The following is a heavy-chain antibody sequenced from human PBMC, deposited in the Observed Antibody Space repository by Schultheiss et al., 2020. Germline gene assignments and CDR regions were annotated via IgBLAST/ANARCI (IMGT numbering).Heavy chain of an antibody. D-gene: IGHD6-6*01. CDR2: INHSGST. CDR3: ARALSIAARRASGGFDY. V-gene: IGHV4-39*07. CDR1: GGSISSGSYY. J-gene: IGHJ4*02. Sequence: SETLSLTCTVSGGSISSGSYYWSWIRQPPGKGLEWIGEINHSGSTKYNPSLKSRVTISVDRSKNQFSLKLSSVTAADTAVYYCARALSIAARRASGGFDYWGQGTLVTVSS.